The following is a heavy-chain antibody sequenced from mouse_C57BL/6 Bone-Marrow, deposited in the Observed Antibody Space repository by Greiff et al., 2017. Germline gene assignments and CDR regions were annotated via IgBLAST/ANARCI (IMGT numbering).Heavy chain of an antibody. Sequence: QVQLQQSGAELVKPGASVKLSCKASGYTFTEYTIHWVKQRSGQGLEWIGWFYPGRGSIKYNEKFKDKATLTADKSSSTVYMELSRFTSDDSAVYFCARHEERTANWGYAMDYWGQGTSVTVSS. CDR2: FYPGRGSI. J-gene: IGHJ4*01. CDR1: GYTFTEYT. CDR3: ARHEERTANWGYAMDY. V-gene: IGHV1-62-2*01. D-gene: IGHD4-1*01.